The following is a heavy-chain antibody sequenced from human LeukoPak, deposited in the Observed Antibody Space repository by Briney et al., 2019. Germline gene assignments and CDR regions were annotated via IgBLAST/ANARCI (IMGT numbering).Heavy chain of an antibody. Sequence: SVKVSCKASGGTFSSYAISWVRQAPGQGLEWMGRIIPIFGTANYAQKFQGRVTITTDESTSTAYTELSSLRSEDTAVYYCAREDIMVGATPHDYWGQGTLVTVSS. J-gene: IGHJ4*02. CDR2: IIPIFGTA. V-gene: IGHV1-69*05. CDR3: AREDIMVGATPHDY. D-gene: IGHD1-26*01. CDR1: GGTFSSYA.